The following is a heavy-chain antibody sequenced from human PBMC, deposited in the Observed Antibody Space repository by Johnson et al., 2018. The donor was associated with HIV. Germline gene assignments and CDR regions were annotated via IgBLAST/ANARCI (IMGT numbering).Heavy chain of an antibody. D-gene: IGHD4-17*01. CDR2: INQNGSEK. CDR3: ARAPPAPYGDYGAFDI. Sequence: VQLVESEGGLVQPGGSLRLSCTASGFTVSDYWMSWVRQSPGKGLEWVASINQNGSEKSYVDSMKGRLTISRDNSKNTLYLQMISLRAEDTAVYFCARAPPAPYGDYGAFDIWGQGTMVTVSS. J-gene: IGHJ3*02. V-gene: IGHV3-7*01. CDR1: GFTVSDYW.